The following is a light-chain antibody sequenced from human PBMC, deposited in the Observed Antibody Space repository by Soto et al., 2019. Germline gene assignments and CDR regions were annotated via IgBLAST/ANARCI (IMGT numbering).Light chain of an antibody. Sequence: IVMTQSPLSLPVTPGEPASISCRSSQSLLYSNGYNYLDWYLQRPGQSPQLLIYLGSNRAAGVPDRFSGSGSGTDFTLKISRVEAEDVGVYYCMQGLQDLTFGQGTRLEIQ. CDR3: MQGLQDLT. CDR1: QSLLYSNGYNY. CDR2: LGS. J-gene: IGKJ5*01. V-gene: IGKV2-28*01.